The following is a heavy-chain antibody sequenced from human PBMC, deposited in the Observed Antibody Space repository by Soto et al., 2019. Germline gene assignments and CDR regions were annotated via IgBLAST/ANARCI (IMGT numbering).Heavy chain of an antibody. CDR1: GGSISSGGYY. CDR3: ARGFGDYDALSYYFDY. J-gene: IGHJ4*02. D-gene: IGHD4-17*01. CDR2: IYYSGST. Sequence: QVQLQESGPGLVKPSQTLSLTCTVSGGSISSGGYYWSWIRQHPGKGLEWIGYIYYSGSTYYNPSLKSRVTIAVDTSKNQFSLKLSSVTAADTAVYYCARGFGDYDALSYYFDYWGQGTLVTVSS. V-gene: IGHV4-31*03.